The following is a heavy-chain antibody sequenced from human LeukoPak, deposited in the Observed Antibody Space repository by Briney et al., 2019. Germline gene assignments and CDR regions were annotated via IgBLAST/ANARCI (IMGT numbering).Heavy chain of an antibody. J-gene: IGHJ4*02. CDR3: ARERRVAVAGSFDY. CDR1: GFTFSSYW. Sequence: GGSLRLSCAASGFTFSSYWMSWVRQAPGKGLEWVANIKQDGSEKYYVDSVKGRFTISRDNAKNSLYLQMNSLRAEDTAVYYCARERRVAVAGSFDYWGQGTLVTVSS. CDR2: IKQDGSEK. V-gene: IGHV3-7*01. D-gene: IGHD6-19*01.